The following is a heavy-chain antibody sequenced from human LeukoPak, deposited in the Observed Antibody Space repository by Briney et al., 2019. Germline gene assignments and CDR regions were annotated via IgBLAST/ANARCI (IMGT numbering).Heavy chain of an antibody. CDR3: ASLSYYYGSGSNFDY. J-gene: IGHJ4*02. V-gene: IGHV3-53*01. CDR2: IYSGGST. D-gene: IGHD3-10*01. Sequence: PGGSLRLSCAASGFTVSSNYMSWVRQAPGKGLEWVSVIYSGGSTYYADSVKGRFTISRDNSKNTLYLQMNGLRAEDTAVYYCASLSYYYGSGSNFDYWGQGTLVTVSS. CDR1: GFTVSSNY.